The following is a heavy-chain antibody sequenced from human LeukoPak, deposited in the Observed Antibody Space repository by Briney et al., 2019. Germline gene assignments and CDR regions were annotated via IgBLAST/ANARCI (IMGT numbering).Heavy chain of an antibody. Sequence: KPSETLSLTCAVFGYSISSGYSWGWIRPPPGKGLEWIGSICHSGSTYYNPSLKSRVTLSVDTSKNQFSLKLSSVTAADTAVYYCARHGPESSSWPNWFDHWGQGTLVTVSS. D-gene: IGHD6-13*01. J-gene: IGHJ5*02. CDR1: GYSISSGYS. CDR3: ARHGPESSSWPNWFDH. CDR2: ICHSGST. V-gene: IGHV4-38-2*01.